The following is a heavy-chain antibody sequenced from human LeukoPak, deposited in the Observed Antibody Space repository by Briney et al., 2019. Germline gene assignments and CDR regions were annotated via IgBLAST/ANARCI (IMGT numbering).Heavy chain of an antibody. Sequence: PSETLSLTCAVYGGSFSGYYWSWIRQPPGKGLEWVGEINHSGSTNYNPSLKSRLTISVDTSKNQFSLKLSSVTAADTAVYYCARGDSSGYFFDYWGQGTLVTVSS. CDR1: GGSFSGYY. CDR2: INHSGST. CDR3: ARGDSSGYFFDY. D-gene: IGHD3-22*01. J-gene: IGHJ4*02. V-gene: IGHV4-34*01.